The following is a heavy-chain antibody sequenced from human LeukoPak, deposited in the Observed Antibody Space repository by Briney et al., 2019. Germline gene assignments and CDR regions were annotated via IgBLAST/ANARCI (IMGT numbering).Heavy chain of an antibody. J-gene: IGHJ4*02. V-gene: IGHV4-61*02. CDR3: ARVTTGGYYNC. CDR1: GGSISSGSYY. CDR2: IYTSGST. Sequence: SQTLSLTCTVSGGSISSGSYYWSWIRQPAGKGLEWIGRIYTSGSTNYNPALKSRVTISVDTSKNQFSLKLSSVTAADTAVYYCARVTTGGYYNCWGQGTLVTVSS. D-gene: IGHD3-22*01.